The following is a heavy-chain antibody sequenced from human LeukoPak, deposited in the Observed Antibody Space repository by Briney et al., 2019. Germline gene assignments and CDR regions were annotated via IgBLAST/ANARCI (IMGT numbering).Heavy chain of an antibody. CDR3: AKSSTYYYGSGSFDY. CDR1: GIIFSNYG. J-gene: IGHJ4*02. CDR2: IRYDGSNK. V-gene: IGHV3-30*02. Sequence: GGSLRLSCEASGIIFSNYGFHWVRQAPGKGLEWVAFIRYDGSNKYYADSVKGRFTISRDNSKNTLYLQMNSLRAEDTAVYYCAKSSTYYYGSGSFDYWGQGTLVTVSS. D-gene: IGHD3-10*01.